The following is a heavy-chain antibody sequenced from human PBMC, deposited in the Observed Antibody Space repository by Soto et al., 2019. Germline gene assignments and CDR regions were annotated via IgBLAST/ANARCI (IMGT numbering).Heavy chain of an antibody. Sequence: QVQLVQSGAEVKKPGSSVKVSCKASGGTFSSYAISWVRQAPGQGLEWMGGIIPIFGTANYAQKFQGRVTISADECTSTAYMELSSLRSEDTAVYYCARANLIAAAGSKPQYYYYGMDVWGQGTTVNVSS. CDR3: ARANLIAAAGSKPQYYYYGMDV. CDR1: GGTFSSYA. CDR2: IIPIFGTA. D-gene: IGHD6-13*01. J-gene: IGHJ6*02. V-gene: IGHV1-69*01.